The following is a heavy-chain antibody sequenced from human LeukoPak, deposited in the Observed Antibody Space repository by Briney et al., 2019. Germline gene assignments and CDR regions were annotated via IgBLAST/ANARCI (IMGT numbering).Heavy chain of an antibody. CDR2: ISSSSNSI. J-gene: IGHJ4*02. CDR1: GFTFSSYS. V-gene: IGHV3-21*01. Sequence: GSLRLSCAASGFTFSSYSMNWVRQAPGKGLEWVSSISSSSNSIYYADSVKGRFTISRDNAKNSLYLQMNSLRAEDTAVYFCARVSSGITHNDWGQGTLVTVSS. D-gene: IGHD3-10*01. CDR3: ARVSSGITHND.